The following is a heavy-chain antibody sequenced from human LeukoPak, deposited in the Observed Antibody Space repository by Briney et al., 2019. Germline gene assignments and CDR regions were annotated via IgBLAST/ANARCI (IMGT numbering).Heavy chain of an antibody. CDR3: ARYSGGPQAPMYYFDY. V-gene: IGHV4-39*01. CDR1: AGSISSGGYD. J-gene: IGHJ4*02. Sequence: PSETLSLTCTVSAGSISSGGYDWGWIRQPPGKGLEIIGSIFSSGSTYYITSIKGQVTISVYTSESQFSLKLSSVNAADTAVYYGARYSGGPQAPMYYFDYWGQGTLVTVSS. D-gene: IGHD6-19*01. CDR2: IFSSGST.